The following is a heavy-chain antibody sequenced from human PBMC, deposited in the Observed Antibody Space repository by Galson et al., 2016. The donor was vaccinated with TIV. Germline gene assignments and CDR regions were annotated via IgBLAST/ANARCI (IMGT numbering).Heavy chain of an antibody. Sequence: SLILSCAASGFSITNYGIHWVRQSPGRGLEAVGILRYNGNSNYYLESVKGRFTMSRDTSKNTVYLEMNSLRTEDTAVYYCVRDICTSVDCDPFDYWGQGTQVTVSS. CDR2: LRYNGNSN. CDR1: GFSITNYG. D-gene: IGHD2-8*02. CDR3: VRDICTSVDCDPFDY. J-gene: IGHJ4*02. V-gene: IGHV3-30*19.